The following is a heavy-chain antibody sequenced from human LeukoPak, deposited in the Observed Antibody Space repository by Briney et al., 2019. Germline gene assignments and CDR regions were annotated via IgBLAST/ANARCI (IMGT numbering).Heavy chain of an antibody. V-gene: IGHV1-18*04. CDR1: GYTFTGYY. CDR2: ISAYNGNT. D-gene: IGHD3-10*01. J-gene: IGHJ5*02. CDR3: ARAKRKSMVRGVIIEGNWFDP. Sequence: ASVKVSCKASGYTFTGYYMHWVRQAPGQGLEWMGWISAYNGNTNYAQKLQGRVTMTTDTSTSTAYMELRSLRSDDTAVYYCARAKRKSMVRGVIIEGNWFDPWGQGTLVTVSS.